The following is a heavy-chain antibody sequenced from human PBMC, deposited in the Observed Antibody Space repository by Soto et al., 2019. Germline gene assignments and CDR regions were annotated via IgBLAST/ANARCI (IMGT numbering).Heavy chain of an antibody. V-gene: IGHV1-3*01. CDR1: GLSFSNYA. Sequence: QVQLVQSGAAVKRPGASVKISCKASGLSFSNYAIYWVRQAPGQRLEWMGRINAGDGDTKYSQYFQARVTITRDTSASTAYMELSSLRSEDTAVYYWATTWKELWFCRYWGQGTLVTVSS. J-gene: IGHJ4*02. D-gene: IGHD3-10*01. CDR2: INAGDGDT. CDR3: ATTWKELWFCRY.